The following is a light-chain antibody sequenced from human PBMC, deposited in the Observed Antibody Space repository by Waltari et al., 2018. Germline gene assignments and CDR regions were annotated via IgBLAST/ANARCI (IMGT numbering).Light chain of an antibody. CDR2: WAS. CDR3: QQYYSSPLT. J-gene: IGKJ4*01. V-gene: IGKV4-1*01. CDR1: QRVSYRSNNKSY. Sequence: DIVMTQSPDSLAVSPGERATIHCRSSQRVSYRSNNKSYLAWYQQKPGQPPKLLIYWASTRESGVPDRFSGSGSGTDFTLTISNLQAEDVAVYYCQQYYSSPLTFGGGTKVEIK.